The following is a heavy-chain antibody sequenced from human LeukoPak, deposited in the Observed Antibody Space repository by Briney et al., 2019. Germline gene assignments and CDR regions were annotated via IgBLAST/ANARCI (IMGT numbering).Heavy chain of an antibody. J-gene: IGHJ4*02. D-gene: IGHD3-22*01. CDR2: IYSDGRT. CDR3: ARASGGTQASSGYFDY. CDR1: GFTVSSNY. V-gene: IGHV3-53*01. Sequence: PGGSLRLSCAASGFTVSSNYMSWVRQAPGKGLEWVSVIYSDGRTYYADSVKGRFTISRDNSKNTLYLQMNSLRAEDTAVYYCARASGGTQASSGYFDYWGQGTLVTVSS.